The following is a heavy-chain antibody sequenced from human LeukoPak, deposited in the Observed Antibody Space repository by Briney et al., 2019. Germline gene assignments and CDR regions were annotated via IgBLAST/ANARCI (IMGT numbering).Heavy chain of an antibody. CDR2: ISGSGGSI. Sequence: GGSLRLSCAASGFTFSSYAMNWVRQAPGKGLEWVSTISGSGGSIHYADSVKGRFTISRDNSKNTLYLQMNGLRAEDTAVYYCAKDRTILTGYNWYFDLRGRGTLVTVSS. V-gene: IGHV3-23*01. D-gene: IGHD3-9*01. CDR3: AKDRTILTGYNWYFDL. CDR1: GFTFSSYA. J-gene: IGHJ2*01.